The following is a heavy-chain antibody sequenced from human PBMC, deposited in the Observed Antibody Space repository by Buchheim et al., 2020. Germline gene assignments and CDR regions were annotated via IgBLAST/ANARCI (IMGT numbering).Heavy chain of an antibody. J-gene: IGHJ4*02. CDR2: INHSGST. CDR3: ARVPGIVGAIDY. V-gene: IGHV4-34*01. Sequence: QVQLQQWGAGLLKPSETLSLTCAVYGGSFSGYYWSWIRQPPGKGLEWIGEINHSGSTNYNLSLKSRVTISVDTSKNQFSLKLSSVTAADTAVYYCARVPGIVGAIDYWGQGTL. D-gene: IGHD1-26*01. CDR1: GGSFSGYY.